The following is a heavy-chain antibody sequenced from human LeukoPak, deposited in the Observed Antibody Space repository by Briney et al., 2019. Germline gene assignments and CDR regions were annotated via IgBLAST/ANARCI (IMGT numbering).Heavy chain of an antibody. D-gene: IGHD5-24*01. CDR2: INPSGGST. CDR1: GYTFTSYY. CDR3: ARGSRVGYILNKSKFEFDY. Sequence: ASVKVSCKASGYTFTSYYMHWVRQAPGQGLEWMGIINPSGGSTSYAQKFQGGVTMTRDTSTSTVYMELSSLRSEDTAVYYCARGSRVGYILNKSKFEFDYWGQGTLVTVSS. V-gene: IGHV1-46*03. J-gene: IGHJ4*02.